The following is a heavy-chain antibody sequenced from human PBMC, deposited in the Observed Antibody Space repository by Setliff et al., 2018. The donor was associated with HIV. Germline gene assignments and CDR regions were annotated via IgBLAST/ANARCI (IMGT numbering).Heavy chain of an antibody. CDR3: ARLSCSSNSCPFDY. Sequence: SETLSLTCTVSGGSISSGGYFWSWIRQLPGKGLEWIGYIYYSGTTYYNPSLKSRLRVSVDTSKNQFTLKVISMTAADTAVYYCARLSCSSNSCPFDYWVQGTLVTVSS. CDR1: GGSISSGGYF. J-gene: IGHJ4*02. D-gene: IGHD2-2*01. CDR2: IYYSGTT. V-gene: IGHV4-31*03.